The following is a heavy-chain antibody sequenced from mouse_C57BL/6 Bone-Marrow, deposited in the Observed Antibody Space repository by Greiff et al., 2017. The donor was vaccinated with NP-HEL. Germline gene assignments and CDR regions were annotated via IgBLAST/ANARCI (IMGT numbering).Heavy chain of an antibody. V-gene: IGHV7-1*01. D-gene: IGHD1-1*01. CDR1: GFTFSDFY. Sequence: EVQRVESGGGLVQSGRSLRLSCATSGFTFSDFYMEWVRQAPGKGLEWIAARNNKANDSTTDYSASVKGRFIVSRDTSQSILYLQMNALRAEDTAIYYCARDAPITTVVATDWYCGVWGTGTTGTVSS. J-gene: IGHJ1*03. CDR2: RNNKANDSTT. CDR3: ARDAPITTVVATDWYCGV.